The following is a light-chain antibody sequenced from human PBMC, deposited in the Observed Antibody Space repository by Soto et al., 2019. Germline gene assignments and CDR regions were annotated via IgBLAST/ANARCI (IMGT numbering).Light chain of an antibody. CDR2: DVG. Sequence: QAVVTQPASLSGSPGQSITISCTGTSSDVGYYNFVSWYQQHPGKAPKLMIYDVGNRPSGVSNRFSGSKSGNTASLTISGLQAEDEADYYCSSYTTSDSYVFGTGTKLTVL. CDR3: SSYTTSDSYV. J-gene: IGLJ1*01. CDR1: SSDVGYYNF. V-gene: IGLV2-14*03.